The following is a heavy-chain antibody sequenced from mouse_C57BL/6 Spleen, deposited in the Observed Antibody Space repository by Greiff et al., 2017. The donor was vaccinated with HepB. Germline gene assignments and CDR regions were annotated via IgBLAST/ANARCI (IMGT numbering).Heavy chain of an antibody. V-gene: IGHV5-16*01. CDR2: INYDGSST. J-gene: IGHJ2*01. D-gene: IGHD2-3*01. CDR1: GFTFSDYY. Sequence: EVKLVESEGGLVQPGSSMKLSCTASGFTFSDYYMAWVRQVPEKGLEWVANINYDGSSTYYLDSLKSRFIISRDNAKNILYLQMSSLKSEDTATYYCARDRDGLFDYWGQGTTLTVSS. CDR3: ARDRDGLFDY.